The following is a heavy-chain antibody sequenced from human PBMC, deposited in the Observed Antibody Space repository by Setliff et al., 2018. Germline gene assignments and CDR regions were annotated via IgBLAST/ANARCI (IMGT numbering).Heavy chain of an antibody. CDR1: GYSISSGNY. V-gene: IGHV4-38-2*01. CDR3: ATLLANYGSGMDV. CDR2: ISHSGSA. D-gene: IGHD3-10*01. J-gene: IGHJ6*02. Sequence: PSETLSLTCAVSGYSISSGNYWGWIRQPPGKGLEWIGSISHSGSAYYNPSLKSRVTISLDMSKNQFSLKLSSVTAADTAMYYCATLLANYGSGMDVWGQGTTVTVSS.